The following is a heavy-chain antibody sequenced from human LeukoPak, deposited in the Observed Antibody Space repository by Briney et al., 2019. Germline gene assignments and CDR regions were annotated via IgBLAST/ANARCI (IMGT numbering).Heavy chain of an antibody. V-gene: IGHV1-2*06. CDR3: ARSIAAAGRHDY. J-gene: IGHJ4*02. CDR2: INPNSGGT. CDR1: GYTFTGYY. Sequence: EASVKVSCKASGYTFTGYYMHWVRQAPGQGLEWMGRINPNSGGTNYAQKFQGRVIMTRDTSISTAYMELSRLRSDDTAVYYCARSIAAAGRHDYWGQGTLVTVSS. D-gene: IGHD6-13*01.